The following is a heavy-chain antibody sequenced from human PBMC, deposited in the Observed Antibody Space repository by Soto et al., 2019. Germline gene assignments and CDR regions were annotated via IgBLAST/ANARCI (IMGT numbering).Heavy chain of an antibody. CDR1: GFTFRDYA. V-gene: IGHV3-23*01. D-gene: IGHD6-25*01. J-gene: IGHJ4*02. Sequence: EVQLLESGGGLVQPGGCLRLSCAASGFTFRDYAMSWVRQAPGKGLDWVSAISSSGDHTFYADSVKGRSTISRDDSKHTLYLSVDSVRAGETAVYYCAQLRGPGREIFDFWGQGTLVTVSS. CDR2: ISSSGDHT. CDR3: AQLRGPGREIFDF.